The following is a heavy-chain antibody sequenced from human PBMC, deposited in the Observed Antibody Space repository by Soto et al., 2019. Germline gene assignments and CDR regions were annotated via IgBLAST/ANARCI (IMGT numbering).Heavy chain of an antibody. CDR2: IIPIFGTA. CDR3: AGAIDGAYCGGDCYSNFDY. V-gene: IGHV1-69*01. Sequence: QVQLVQSGAEVKKPGSSVKVSCKASGGTFSSYAISWVRQAPGQGLEWMGGIIPIFGTANYAQKFQGRVKITADESTSTAYMELSRLRSEDTAVYYCAGAIDGAYCGGDCYSNFDYWGQGTLVTVSS. D-gene: IGHD2-21*02. J-gene: IGHJ4*02. CDR1: GGTFSSYA.